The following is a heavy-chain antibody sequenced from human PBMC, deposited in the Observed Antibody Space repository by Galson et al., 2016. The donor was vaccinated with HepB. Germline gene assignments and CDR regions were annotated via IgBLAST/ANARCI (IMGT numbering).Heavy chain of an antibody. V-gene: IGHV3-33*01. CDR2: IWNDGSFK. Sequence: SLRLSCAAAGFTFSSYGMHWVRQAPGKGLEWVAVIWNDGSFKFYADSVKGRFTISRDNPKKTLYLQMNSLRAEDTAVYYCAARHQSSLEWFGEILQGKIDGFDVWGQGTTVTVSS. CDR3: AARHQSSLEWFGEILQGKIDGFDV. J-gene: IGHJ3*01. D-gene: IGHD3-10*01. CDR1: GFTFSSYG.